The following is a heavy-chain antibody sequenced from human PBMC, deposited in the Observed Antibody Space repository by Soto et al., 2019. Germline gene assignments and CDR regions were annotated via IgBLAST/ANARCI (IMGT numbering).Heavy chain of an antibody. CDR2: IYYSGST. V-gene: IGHV4-31*03. CDR1: SGSISSGGYY. D-gene: IGHD2-8*01. J-gene: IGHJ6*02. Sequence: SETLSLTCTVSSGSISSGGYYWSWIRQHPGKGLEWIGYIYYSGSTYYNPSLKSRVTISVDTSKNQFSLKLSPVTAADTAVYYCARDSLLGYCTNGVCYISGYYYGMDVWGQGTTVPVSS. CDR3: ARDSLLGYCTNGVCYISGYYYGMDV.